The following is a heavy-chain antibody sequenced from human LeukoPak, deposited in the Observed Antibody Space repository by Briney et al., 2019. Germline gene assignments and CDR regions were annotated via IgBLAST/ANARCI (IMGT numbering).Heavy chain of an antibody. J-gene: IGHJ4*02. V-gene: IGHV1-69*06. Sequence: SVKVSCKASGYTFTSYYMHWVRQAPGQGLEWMGGIIPIFGTANYAQKFQGRVTITADKSTSTAYMELSSLRSEDTAVYYCARRLGDGYDGGYWGQGTLVTVSS. D-gene: IGHD5-24*01. CDR3: ARRLGDGYDGGY. CDR2: IIPIFGTA. CDR1: GYTFTSYY.